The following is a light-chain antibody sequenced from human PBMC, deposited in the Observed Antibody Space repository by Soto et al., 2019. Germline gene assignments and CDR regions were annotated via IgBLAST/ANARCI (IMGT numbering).Light chain of an antibody. CDR3: QQYDTSLWT. V-gene: IGKV3-15*01. CDR1: QSVSSN. CDR2: GAS. J-gene: IGKJ1*01. Sequence: EIVMTQSPATLSVSPGERATLSCRASQSVSSNLAWYQQKPGQAPRLLIYGASTRATGIPARFSGSGSGTDFTLTISRLEPEDFAVYYCQQYDTSLWTFGQGTKVDI.